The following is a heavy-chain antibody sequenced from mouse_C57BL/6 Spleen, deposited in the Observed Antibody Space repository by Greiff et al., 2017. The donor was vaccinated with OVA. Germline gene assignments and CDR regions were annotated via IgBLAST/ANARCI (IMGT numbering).Heavy chain of an antibody. J-gene: IGHJ3*01. CDR2: IYPDDGGT. V-gene: IGHV1-22*01. CDR3: ARGGYAFAY. D-gene: IGHD2-2*01. CDR1: GYAFSSSS. Sequence: EVQLQQSGPELVKPGASVKISCKASGYAFSSSSMNWVKQSPGKSLEWIGHIYPDDGGTSYNEKFKGKATLTVNKYSSTAYMKLLSLTSEDSAVYYCARGGYAFAYWGQGTLVTVSA.